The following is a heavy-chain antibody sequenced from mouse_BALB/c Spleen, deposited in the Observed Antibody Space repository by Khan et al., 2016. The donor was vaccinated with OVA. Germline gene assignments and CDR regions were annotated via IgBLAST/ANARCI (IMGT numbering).Heavy chain of an antibody. D-gene: IGHD2-2*01. CDR2: IRNKSNNYAT. CDR3: VRQGYGYSWFVY. CDR1: GFTFNTYD. J-gene: IGHJ3*01. V-gene: IGHV10-1*02. Sequence: EVELVESGGGLVQPKGSLKVSCAASGFTFNTYDMNWARQAPGKGLEWVARIRNKSNNYATYYAESVRDRFTISRDDSQSMLYLQMNNVKTEDTAMYYCVRQGYGYSWFVYWGQGTLVTVSA.